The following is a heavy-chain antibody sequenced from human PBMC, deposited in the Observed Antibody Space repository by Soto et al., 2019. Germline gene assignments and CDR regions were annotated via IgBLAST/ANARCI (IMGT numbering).Heavy chain of an antibody. CDR3: ARGGVSTRTFDY. Sequence: EXLKISCKSSGYXFSGYLIAWVRHMPGKGLELIGIIYPSYSDTRYRPSFQGQVTISADKSISSAYLQWSSMRASDNAMYYCARGGVSTRTFDYWGQGTPVTVSS. CDR1: GYXFSGYL. V-gene: IGHV5-51*01. D-gene: IGHD3-3*01. CDR2: IYPSYSDT. J-gene: IGHJ4*02.